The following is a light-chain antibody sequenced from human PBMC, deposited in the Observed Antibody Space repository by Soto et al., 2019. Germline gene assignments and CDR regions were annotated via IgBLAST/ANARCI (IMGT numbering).Light chain of an antibody. V-gene: IGKV1-39*01. Sequence: DIQMTQSPSSLSASAGDRVTITCRASQSIAGYLNWYQQKPGKAPNLLIYVASNLQSGVPSRFSGSGSGTDFTLTISNLQPEDFATYYCQQTYSTPRTFGQGTNLEIK. CDR1: QSIAGY. CDR2: VAS. J-gene: IGKJ2*01. CDR3: QQTYSTPRT.